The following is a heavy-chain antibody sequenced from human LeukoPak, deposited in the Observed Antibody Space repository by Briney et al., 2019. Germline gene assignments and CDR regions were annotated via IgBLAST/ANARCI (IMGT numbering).Heavy chain of an antibody. Sequence: PGGSLRLSCAASGFTFDDYAMHWVRQAPGKGLEWVSGISWNSGSIGYADSVKGRFTISRDNAKNSLYLQMNSLRAEDTAVYYCARDFRRGVVVTAMGKNNWFDPWGQGTLVTDSS. CDR2: ISWNSGSI. V-gene: IGHV3-9*01. D-gene: IGHD2-21*02. CDR3: ARDFRRGVVVTAMGKNNWFDP. J-gene: IGHJ5*02. CDR1: GFTFDDYA.